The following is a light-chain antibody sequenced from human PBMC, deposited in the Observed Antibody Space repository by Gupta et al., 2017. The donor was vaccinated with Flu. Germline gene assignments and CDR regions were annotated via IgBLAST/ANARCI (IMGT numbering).Light chain of an antibody. V-gene: IGKV3-20*01. CDR3: LQDCSSPST. J-gene: IGKJ2*01. Sequence: EVVLTQSPGTLSLSPGEGATLSCSASHSVDSNYLAWFQRKPGQAPRLLIYGASRRASGIPDRCSGSGSGTDFTLTISRLEPEDFAVYYCLQDCSSPSTFGQGTTLEIK. CDR2: GAS. CDR1: HSVDSNY.